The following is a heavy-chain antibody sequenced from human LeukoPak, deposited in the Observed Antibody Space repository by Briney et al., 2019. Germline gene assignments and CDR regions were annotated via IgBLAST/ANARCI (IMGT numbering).Heavy chain of an antibody. V-gene: IGHV1-3*01. CDR1: GYSFTNYA. J-gene: IGHJ4*02. CDR2: INAGNGNT. CDR3: ARSIVYSSDSNGGYYFDN. Sequence: ASVTVSCTASGYSFTNYAIHWVRQAPGQRLEWMGWINAGNGNTKCSQKFQARVAITRDTSARIAYMDLSSLTSEDTAVYYCARSIVYSSDSNGGYYFDNWGQGTLVTVSS. D-gene: IGHD3-22*01.